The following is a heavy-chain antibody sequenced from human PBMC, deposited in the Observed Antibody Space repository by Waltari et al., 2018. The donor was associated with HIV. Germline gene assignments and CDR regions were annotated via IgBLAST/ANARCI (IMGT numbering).Heavy chain of an antibody. CDR3: ARDLYDFWSGSVDY. CDR2: IWYDGSNK. CDR1: GFPFRSYG. V-gene: IGHV3-33*01. J-gene: IGHJ4*02. D-gene: IGHD3-3*01. Sequence: QVQLVESGGGVVPPGRSLRLSCAATGFPFRSYGLPRVRTAPGKGLEWVAVIWYDGSNKYYADSVKGRFTISRDNSKNTLYLQMNSLRAEDTAVYYCARDLYDFWSGSVDYWGQGTLVTVSS.